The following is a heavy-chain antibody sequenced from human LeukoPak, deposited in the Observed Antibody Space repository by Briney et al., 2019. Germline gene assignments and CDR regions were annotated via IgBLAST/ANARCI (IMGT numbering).Heavy chain of an antibody. CDR2: IYYSGST. Sequence: SETLSLTCTVSGGSISSYYWSWIRQPPGKGLEWIGYIYYSGSTNYNPSLKSRVTISVDTSKNQFSLKLSSVTAADTAVYYCAREFLEHTFDYRGQGTLVTVSS. D-gene: IGHD3-3*01. CDR3: AREFLEHTFDY. V-gene: IGHV4-59*01. J-gene: IGHJ4*02. CDR1: GGSISSYY.